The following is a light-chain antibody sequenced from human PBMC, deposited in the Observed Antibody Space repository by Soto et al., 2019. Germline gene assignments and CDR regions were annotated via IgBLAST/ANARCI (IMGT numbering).Light chain of an antibody. CDR2: DVN. CDR3: CSYSGSNTIVV. V-gene: IGLV2-14*03. J-gene: IGLJ2*01. Sequence: QSALTQPASVSGSPGQSITISCTGTSSDVGGYNFVSWYQQHLGKAPRLMIFDVNNRPSGVSTRFSGSKSGNTASLTISGLQAEDEADYYCCSYSGSNTIVVFGGGTKLTVL. CDR1: SSDVGGYNF.